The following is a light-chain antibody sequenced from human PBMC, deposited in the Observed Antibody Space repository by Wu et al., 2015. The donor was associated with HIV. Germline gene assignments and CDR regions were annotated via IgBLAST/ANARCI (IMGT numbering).Light chain of an antibody. CDR1: QSINNW. J-gene: IGKJ1*01. Sequence: DIQMTQSPSTLSASVGDRVTITCRASQSINNWLAWYQQKPGKAPKLLIYKASTLESGVPSRFSGSGSGTEFTLTISSLQPDDFATYYCQQYNSYSWTFGQGDQGRDQT. V-gene: IGKV1-5*03. CDR3: QQYNSYSWT. CDR2: KAS.